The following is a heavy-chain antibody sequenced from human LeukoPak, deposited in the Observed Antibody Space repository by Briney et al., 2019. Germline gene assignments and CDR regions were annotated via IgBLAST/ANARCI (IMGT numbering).Heavy chain of an antibody. CDR1: GFTFSSYW. CDR3: AGDPTRTRDGYRLFYY. V-gene: IGHV3-7*01. Sequence: PGGSLRLSCAASGFTFSSYWMSWVRQAPGKGLEWVANIKQDGSEKYYVDSVKGRFTISRDNAKNSLYLQMNSLRAEDTAVYYRAGDPTRTRDGYRLFYYWGQGTLVTVSS. CDR2: IKQDGSEK. D-gene: IGHD5-24*01. J-gene: IGHJ4*02.